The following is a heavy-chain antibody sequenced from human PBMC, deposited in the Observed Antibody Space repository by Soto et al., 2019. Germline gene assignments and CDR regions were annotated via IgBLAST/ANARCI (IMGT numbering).Heavy chain of an antibody. D-gene: IGHD3-22*01. J-gene: IGHJ6*02. CDR3: ARDRYYDSSGYYHYYYGMDV. V-gene: IGHV4-31*03. CDR2: IYYSGST. Sequence: SETLSLTCTVSGGSISSGGYYWSWIRQHPGKGLEWIGYIYYSGSTYYNPSLKSRVTISVDTSKNQFSLKLSSVTAADTAVYYCARDRYYDSSGYYHYYYGMDVSGQGTTVTVSS. CDR1: GGSISSGGYY.